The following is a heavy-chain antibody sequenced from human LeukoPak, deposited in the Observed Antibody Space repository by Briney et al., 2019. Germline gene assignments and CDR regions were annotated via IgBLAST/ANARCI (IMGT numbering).Heavy chain of an antibody. D-gene: IGHD5-18*01. V-gene: IGHV4-4*07. CDR1: GGSISSYY. J-gene: IGHJ4*02. CDR2: IFNNGNT. CDR3: ARDDFPRGFSYGFFDF. Sequence: SETLSLTCTVSGGSISSYYWSWIRQSAGKGLEWIGRIFNNGNTNYNPSLKSRVTMSIDTSKNQFSLELNSVTAADTAVYYCARDDFPRGFSYGFFDFWGQGTQVTVFS.